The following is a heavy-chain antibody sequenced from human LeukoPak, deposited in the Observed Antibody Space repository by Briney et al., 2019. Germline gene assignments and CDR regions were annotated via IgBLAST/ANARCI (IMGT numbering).Heavy chain of an antibody. J-gene: IGHJ4*02. CDR1: GYSISSGYY. CDR3: ARVGYQLLFQAFDY. D-gene: IGHD2-2*01. CDR2: IYHSGST. Sequence: SETLSLTCTVSGYSISSGYYWAWIRQPPGKGLEWIGYIYHSGSTNYNPSLKSRVTISVDTSKNQFSLKLSSVTAADTAVYYCARVGYQLLFQAFDYWGQGTLVTVSS. V-gene: IGHV4-38-2*02.